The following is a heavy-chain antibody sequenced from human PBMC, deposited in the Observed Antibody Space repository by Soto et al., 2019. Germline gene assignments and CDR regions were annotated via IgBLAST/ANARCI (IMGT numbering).Heavy chain of an antibody. Sequence: LRLPCAASGFTFRRFTMNWFRQAPGKGLESVSTISSNSADIYYTDALRGRFTISGDNAKNSLHLQMNSLRAEDTAVYYCTRDASRDSSARGWFDPWGPGTLVTVSS. D-gene: IGHD6-13*01. V-gene: IGHV3-21*01. CDR1: GFTFRRFT. J-gene: IGHJ5*02. CDR2: ISSNSADI. CDR3: TRDASRDSSARGWFDP.